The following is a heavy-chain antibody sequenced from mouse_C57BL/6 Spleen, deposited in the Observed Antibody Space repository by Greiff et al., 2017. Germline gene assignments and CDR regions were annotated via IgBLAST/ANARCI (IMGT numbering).Heavy chain of an antibody. V-gene: IGHV1-4*01. CDR3: ASTYSNFYFDY. CDR2: INPSSGYT. CDR1: GYTFTSYT. J-gene: IGHJ2*01. Sequence: QVQLKESGAELARPGASVKMSCKASGYTFTSYTMHWVKQRPGQGLEWIGYINPSSGYTKYNQKFKDKATLTADKSSSTAYMQLSSLTSEDSAVYYCASTYSNFYFDYWGQGTTLTVSS. D-gene: IGHD2-5*01.